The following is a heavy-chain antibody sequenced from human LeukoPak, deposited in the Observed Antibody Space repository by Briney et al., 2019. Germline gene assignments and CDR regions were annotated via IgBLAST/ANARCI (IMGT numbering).Heavy chain of an antibody. CDR2: ISSSGSTV. D-gene: IGHD3-10*01. J-gene: IGHJ5*02. Sequence: GGSLRLSCAASGFIFSSYEMNWVRQAPGKGLEWVSYISSSGSTVYYADSVKGRFTISRDNAKNSLYLQMNSLRAEDTAVYYCARDVTMVRGGGPNWFDPWGQGTLVTVSS. CDR3: ARDVTMVRGGGPNWFDP. V-gene: IGHV3-48*03. CDR1: GFIFSSYE.